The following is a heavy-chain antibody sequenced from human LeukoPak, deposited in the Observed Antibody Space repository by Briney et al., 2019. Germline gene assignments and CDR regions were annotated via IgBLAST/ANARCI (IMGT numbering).Heavy chain of an antibody. Sequence: GESLKISCQGSGYNFAGYWIGWVRQMPGKGLEWMGIIYPGDSDTRYNPAFQGQVTISADKSLSTAYLQWTSLKASDTAMYYCARFYDSSGYYHFDYWGQGTLVTVSS. D-gene: IGHD3-22*01. V-gene: IGHV5-51*01. J-gene: IGHJ4*02. CDR3: ARFYDSSGYYHFDY. CDR2: IYPGDSDT. CDR1: GYNFAGYW.